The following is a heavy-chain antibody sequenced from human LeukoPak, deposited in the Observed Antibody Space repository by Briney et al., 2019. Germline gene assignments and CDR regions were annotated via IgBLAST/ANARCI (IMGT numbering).Heavy chain of an antibody. CDR3: AKDRTYSAYAALDY. D-gene: IGHD5-12*01. J-gene: IGHJ4*02. CDR1: GFTFDDYS. CDR2: ISWNSGSE. V-gene: IGHV3-9*01. Sequence: QPGRSLRLSCAASGFTFDDYSMHWVRQAPGKGLAWVSGISWNSGSEGYADSVKGRFTISRDSAKNSLYLQMNSLRTEDTALYYCAKDRTYSAYAALDYWGQGTLVTVSS.